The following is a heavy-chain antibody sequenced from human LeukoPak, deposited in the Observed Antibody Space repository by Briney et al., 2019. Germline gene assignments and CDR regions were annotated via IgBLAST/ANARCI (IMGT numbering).Heavy chain of an antibody. V-gene: IGHV3-33*01. J-gene: IGHJ4*02. CDR3: ARDRDSSSWYVFSLDY. Sequence: GRSLRLSCAASGFTFSSYGMHWVRQAPGKGLEWVAVIWYDGSNKYYADSVKGRFTISRDNSKNTLYLQMNSLRAEDTAVYYCARDRDSSSWYVFSLDYWGQGTLVTVSS. CDR1: GFTFSSYG. D-gene: IGHD6-13*01. CDR2: IWYDGSNK.